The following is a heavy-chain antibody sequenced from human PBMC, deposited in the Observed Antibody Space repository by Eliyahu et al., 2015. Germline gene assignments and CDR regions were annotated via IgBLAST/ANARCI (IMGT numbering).Heavy chain of an antibody. D-gene: IGHD6-19*01. CDR2: ISGSGGST. CDR1: GFTFSSXA. J-gene: IGHJ4*02. V-gene: IGHV3-23*04. CDR3: AKDPRRGIAVAGRHLVPYYFDY. Sequence: EVQLVESGGGLVQPGGSLRLACTASGFTFSSXAMSWVRQAPGKGLEWVSAISGSGGSTYYADSVKGRFTISRDNSKNTLYLQMNSLRAEDTAVYYCAKDPRRGIAVAGRHLVPYYFDYWGQGTLVTVSS.